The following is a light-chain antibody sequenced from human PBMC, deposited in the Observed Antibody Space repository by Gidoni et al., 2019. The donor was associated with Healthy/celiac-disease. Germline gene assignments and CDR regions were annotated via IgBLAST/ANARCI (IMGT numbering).Light chain of an antibody. CDR3: QQYDNPPFT. CDR2: DAS. J-gene: IGKJ4*01. CDR1: QDISNY. Sequence: IKMTQPPSSLSASVGDRVTITCQTSQDISNYLNWYQQKPGKAPKLLIYDASNLETGVPSRFSGSGSGTDFTFTISSLQPEDIATYYCQQYDNPPFTFGGGTKVEIK. V-gene: IGKV1-33*01.